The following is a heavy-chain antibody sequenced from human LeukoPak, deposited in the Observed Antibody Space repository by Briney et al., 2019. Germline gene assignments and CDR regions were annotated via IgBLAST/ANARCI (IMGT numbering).Heavy chain of an antibody. CDR1: GGSISSYY. J-gene: IGHJ5*02. CDR3: AREPTGSPAWFDP. Sequence: SETLSLTCTVSGGSISSYYWSWIRQPPGKGLEWIGYIYNSGSTKYNPSLKSRATIPIDTSKKQFSLKLSSVTAADTAVYYCAREPTGSPAWFDPWGQGTLVTVSS. CDR2: IYNSGST. V-gene: IGHV4-59*01. D-gene: IGHD4-17*01.